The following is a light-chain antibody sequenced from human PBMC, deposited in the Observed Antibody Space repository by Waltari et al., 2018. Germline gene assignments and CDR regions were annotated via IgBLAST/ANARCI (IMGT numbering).Light chain of an antibody. CDR1: SLVHTDGNPY. J-gene: IGKJ1*01. V-gene: IGKV2-30*02. CDR3: MQSTHWPPWT. Sequence: SLVHTDGNPYLHWFHQRPGQSPRRLIYMVSQRDSGVPDRFSGSGSGTDFTLKISRVEAEDVGVYYCMQSTHWPPWTFGQGTKVEIK. CDR2: MVS.